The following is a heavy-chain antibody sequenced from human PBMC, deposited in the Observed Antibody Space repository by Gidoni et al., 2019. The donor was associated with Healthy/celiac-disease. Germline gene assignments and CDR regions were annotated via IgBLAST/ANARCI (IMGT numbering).Heavy chain of an antibody. CDR3: AKDLPTTVTAFDY. Sequence: QVQLVESGGGVVQHGRSLRLSCAASDFNFSSYGMHWVRQAPGKGLEWVAVISYDGSNKYYADSVKGRFTISRDNSKNTLYLQMNSLRAEDTAVYYCAKDLPTTVTAFDYWGQGTLVTVSS. CDR2: ISYDGSNK. J-gene: IGHJ4*02. CDR1: DFNFSSYG. D-gene: IGHD4-17*01. V-gene: IGHV3-30*18.